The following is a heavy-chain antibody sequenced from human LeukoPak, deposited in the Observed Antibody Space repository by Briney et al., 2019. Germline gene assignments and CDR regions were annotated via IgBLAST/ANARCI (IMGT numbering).Heavy chain of an antibody. J-gene: IGHJ4*02. D-gene: IGHD3-10*01. CDR2: IYYSGST. Sequence: PSETLSLTCTVSGGSISSYYWSWIRQPPGKGLEWIGYIYYSGSTNYNPSLKSRVTISVDTSKNQFSLKLSSVTAADTAVYYCARDRGASMVRGNGDYWGQGTLVTVSS. V-gene: IGHV4-59*12. CDR3: ARDRGASMVRGNGDY. CDR1: GGSISSYY.